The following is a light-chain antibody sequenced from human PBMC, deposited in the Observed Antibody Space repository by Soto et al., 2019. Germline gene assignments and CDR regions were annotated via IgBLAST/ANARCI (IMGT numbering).Light chain of an antibody. J-gene: IGLJ1*01. V-gene: IGLV2-8*01. CDR2: EVS. CDR3: SSYAGINNFV. Sequence: QSALTKPPSASGSPGQSVTISCTGTSSDVGGYNYVSWYQQHPGKAPKLMIYEVSERPSGVPDRFSSSKSSNTASLTVSGLQAKDEADYYCSSYAGINNFVFRTWTKVTVL. CDR1: SSDVGGYNY.